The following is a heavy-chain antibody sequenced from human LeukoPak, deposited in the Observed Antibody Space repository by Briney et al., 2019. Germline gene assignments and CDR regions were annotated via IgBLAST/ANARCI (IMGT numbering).Heavy chain of an antibody. V-gene: IGHV3-21*01. Sequence: GGSLRLSCAASGFTFSSYSMNWVRRAPGKGLEWVSSISSSSSYIYYADSVKGRFTISRDNAKNSLYLQMNSLRAEDTAVYYCARDTYDSSGTDYWGQGTLVTVSS. CDR3: ARDTYDSSGTDY. CDR2: ISSSSSYI. J-gene: IGHJ4*02. CDR1: GFTFSSYS. D-gene: IGHD3-22*01.